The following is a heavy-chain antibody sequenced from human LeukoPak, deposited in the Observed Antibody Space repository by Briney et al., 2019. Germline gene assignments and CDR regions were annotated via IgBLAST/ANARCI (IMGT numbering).Heavy chain of an antibody. CDR3: ANRRGTSGWSEGYFDY. D-gene: IGHD6-19*01. Sequence: ESGPTLVKPTQTLTLTCTFSGFSLSTRGGGVGWIRQPPGKAPEWLSLIYWDDDKRYSPSLKSRLTITKDTSKNQVVLTMSNVDPLDTATYYCANRRGTSGWSEGYFDYWGQGTLVTVSS. CDR1: GFSLSTRGGG. V-gene: IGHV2-5*02. CDR2: IYWDDDK. J-gene: IGHJ4*02.